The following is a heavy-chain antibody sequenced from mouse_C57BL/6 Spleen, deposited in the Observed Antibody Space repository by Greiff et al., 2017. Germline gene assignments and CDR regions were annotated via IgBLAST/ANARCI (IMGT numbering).Heavy chain of an antibody. Sequence: EVKVVESGGDLVKPGGSLKLSCAASGFTFSSYGMSWVRQTPDKRLEWVATISSGGSYTYYPDSVKGRFTISRDNAKNTLYLQMSSLKSEDTAMYYCARREVKGYFDVWGKGTTVTVSS. CDR1: GFTFSSYG. CDR3: ARREVKGYFDV. CDR2: ISSGGSYT. D-gene: IGHD1-3*01. J-gene: IGHJ1*03. V-gene: IGHV5-6*02.